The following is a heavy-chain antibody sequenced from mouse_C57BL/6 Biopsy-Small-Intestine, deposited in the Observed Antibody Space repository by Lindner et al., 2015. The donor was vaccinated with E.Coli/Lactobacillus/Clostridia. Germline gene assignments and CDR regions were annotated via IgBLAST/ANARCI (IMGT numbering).Heavy chain of an antibody. CDR2: ISYDGSN. J-gene: IGHJ1*03. V-gene: IGHV3-6*01. CDR3: ARGSYYGSSYDWYFDV. CDR1: GYSITSGYS. Sequence: VQLQESGPGLVKPSQSLSLTCSVTGYSITSGYSWNWIRQFPGNKLEWMGYISYDGSNNYNPSLKNRISITHDTSKNHFFLKLNSVTTEDTATYYCARGSYYGSSYDWYFDVWGTGTTVTVSS. D-gene: IGHD1-1*01.